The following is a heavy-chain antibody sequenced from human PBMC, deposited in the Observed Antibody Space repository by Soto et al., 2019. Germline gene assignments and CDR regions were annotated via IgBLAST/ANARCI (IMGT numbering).Heavy chain of an antibody. CDR1: GGSFSGYY. D-gene: IGHD2-2*01. CDR3: ARGGVPAAISPILWFDP. J-gene: IGHJ5*02. V-gene: IGHV4-34*01. CDR2: INHSGST. Sequence: SETLSLTCAVYGGSFSGYYWSWIRQPPGKGLEWIGEINHSGSTNYNPSLKSRVTISVDTSKNQFSLKLSSVTAADTAVYYCARGGVPAAISPILWFDPWGQGTLVTVSS.